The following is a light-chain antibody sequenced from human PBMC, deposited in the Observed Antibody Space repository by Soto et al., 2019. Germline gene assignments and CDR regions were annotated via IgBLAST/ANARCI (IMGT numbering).Light chain of an antibody. J-gene: IGKJ5*01. CDR3: QQYDSSIT. Sequence: DIQMTQSPSSLSASVGDRVTITCQASQDISNYLNWYQQKPGKAPKLLIYDASNLETGVPSRFSGSGSGTDFTFTISRLQPEDIATYYCQQYDSSITFGQGTRLEIK. CDR2: DAS. CDR1: QDISNY. V-gene: IGKV1-33*01.